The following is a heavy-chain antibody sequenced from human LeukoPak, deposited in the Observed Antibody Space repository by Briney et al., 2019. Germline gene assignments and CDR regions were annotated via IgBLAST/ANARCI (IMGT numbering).Heavy chain of an antibody. V-gene: IGHV1-8*01. CDR1: GYSFSSYD. CDR3: TTAGERPIRYFDY. J-gene: IGHJ4*02. Sequence: GASVKVSCKASGYSFSSYDINWVRPATGQGLAWMGWMNPNSGNTGYAQKFQGRVTMTRNTSINTAYMELSGLIPEDTAVYFCTTAGERPIRYFDYWGQGTLVTVSS. D-gene: IGHD3-9*01. CDR2: MNPNSGNT.